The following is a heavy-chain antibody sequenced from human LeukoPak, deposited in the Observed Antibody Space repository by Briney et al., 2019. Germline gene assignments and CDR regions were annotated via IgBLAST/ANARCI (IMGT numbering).Heavy chain of an antibody. V-gene: IGHV3-21*01. CDR1: GFTFSSNS. CDR3: ARDTDGYSYGLNYFDY. CDR2: ISDISDHI. D-gene: IGHD5-18*01. Sequence: GGSLRLSCAASGFTFSSNSMNWVRQAPGKGLEWVSSISDISDHIYYADSVKGRFTISRDNGKNSLYLQMNSLRVEDTAVYYCARDTDGYSYGLNYFDYWGQGTLVTVSS. J-gene: IGHJ4*02.